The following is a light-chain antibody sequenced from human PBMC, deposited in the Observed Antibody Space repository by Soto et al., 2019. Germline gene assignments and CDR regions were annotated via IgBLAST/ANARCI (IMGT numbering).Light chain of an antibody. CDR1: MRDVGAYNL. CDR3: SSYTSKSSLI. V-gene: IGLV2-14*01. CDR2: EVR. Sequence: QSALTQPASVSGAPGQSITLSCAGTMRDVGAYNLVSWYQQHPGRAPQLIIYEVRNPPSGISFRFSGSKSGNTASLTISGLQAEDEADYYCSSYTSKSSLIFGGGTQLTVL. J-gene: IGLJ2*01.